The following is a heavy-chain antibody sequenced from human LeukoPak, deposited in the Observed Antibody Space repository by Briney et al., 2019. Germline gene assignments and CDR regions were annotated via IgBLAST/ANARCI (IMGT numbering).Heavy chain of an antibody. D-gene: IGHD1-14*01. J-gene: IGHJ6*02. V-gene: IGHV1-18*01. CDR2: ISAYNGNT. CDR1: GYTFTSYG. CDR3: ARDPGPGYYYYYGMDV. Sequence: ASVKVSCKASGYTFTSYGISWVRQAPGQGLEWMGWISAYNGNTNYAQRLQGRVTMTSDTSTSTAYMELRSLRSDDTAVYYCARDPGPGYYYYYGMDVWGQGTTVTVSS.